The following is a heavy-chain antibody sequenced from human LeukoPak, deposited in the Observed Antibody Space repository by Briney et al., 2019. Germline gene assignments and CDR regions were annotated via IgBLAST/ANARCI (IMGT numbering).Heavy chain of an antibody. J-gene: IGHJ4*02. CDR2: ISSSSSYI. CDR1: GFTFSSYS. Sequence: GGSLRLSCAASGFTFSSYSMNWVRQAPGKGLECVSSISSSSSYIYYADSVKGRFTISRDNAKNSLYLQMNSLRAEDTAVYYCAREGSLGSVYYWGQGTLVTVSS. CDR3: AREGSLGSVYY. D-gene: IGHD3-10*01. V-gene: IGHV3-21*01.